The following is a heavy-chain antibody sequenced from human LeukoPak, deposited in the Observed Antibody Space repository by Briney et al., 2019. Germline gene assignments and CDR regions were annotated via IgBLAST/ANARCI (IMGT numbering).Heavy chain of an antibody. CDR1: GFTFSSYS. V-gene: IGHV3-48*01. D-gene: IGHD6-13*01. CDR3: ARSLYSSSWYQSVLDY. Sequence: QSGGSLRLSCAASGFTFSSYSMNWVRQAPGKGLEWVSYISSSSSTIYYADSVKGRFTISRDNAKNSLYLQMNSLRAEDTAVYYCARSLYSSSWYQSVLDYWGQGTLVTVSS. CDR2: ISSSSSTI. J-gene: IGHJ4*02.